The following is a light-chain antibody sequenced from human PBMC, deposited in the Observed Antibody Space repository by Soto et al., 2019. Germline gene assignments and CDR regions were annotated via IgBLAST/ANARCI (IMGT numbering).Light chain of an antibody. Sequence: EMVMTQSPATLSVSPGEKVTLSCRASQSVSSNLAWYQQKPGQAPRLLIYGASTRATGISARFSGSGSGTEFTLTISSLQSEDFAVYFCQQYNNWPPWTFGQGTRVEI. V-gene: IGKV3-15*01. CDR1: QSVSSN. J-gene: IGKJ1*01. CDR2: GAS. CDR3: QQYNNWPPWT.